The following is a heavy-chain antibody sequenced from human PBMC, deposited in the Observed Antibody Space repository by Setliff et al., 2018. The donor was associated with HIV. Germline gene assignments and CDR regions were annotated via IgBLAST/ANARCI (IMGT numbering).Heavy chain of an antibody. J-gene: IGHJ4*02. CDR3: ARGECYCGTDCYWSSFDY. V-gene: IGHV4-4*08. CDR2: IYTSGST. CDR1: GGSMSTYY. Sequence: SETLSLTCTVSGGSMSTYYWSWIRQPPGKGLEWIGYIYTSGSTNYNPSLRSRVTISVDTSKNHFSLRLSSVTAADTAVYYCARGECYCGTDCYWSSFDYWGQGTLVTVSS. D-gene: IGHD2-21*02.